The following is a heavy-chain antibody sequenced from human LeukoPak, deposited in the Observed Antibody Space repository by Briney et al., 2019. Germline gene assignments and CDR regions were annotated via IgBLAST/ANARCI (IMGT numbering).Heavy chain of an antibody. CDR2: IYYSGST. J-gene: IGHJ4*02. CDR1: GGSISVSSYY. V-gene: IGHV4-39*01. D-gene: IGHD6-13*01. Sequence: SETLSLTCTVSGGSISVSSYYWGWIRQPPGKGLEWIGSIYYSGSTYYSPSLKSRVTISVDTSQNQFSLKLSSVTAADTAVYYCARAGRFTAAAGYWGQGTLVTVSS. CDR3: ARAGRFTAAAGY.